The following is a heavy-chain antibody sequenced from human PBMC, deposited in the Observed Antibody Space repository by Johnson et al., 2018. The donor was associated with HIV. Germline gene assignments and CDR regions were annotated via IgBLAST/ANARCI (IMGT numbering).Heavy chain of an antibody. J-gene: IGHJ3*02. CDR2: ISSNGGST. D-gene: IGHD2-2*01. CDR1: GFTFSNYA. V-gene: IGHV3-64*01. CDR3: AKGVVPAAADALDI. Sequence: VLLVESGGGLVQPGGSLRLSCAASGFTFSNYAMHWVRQAPGKGLEYVSAISSNGGSTYYANSVKGRFTISRDNSKNTLYLQMNSLRAEDTAVYYCAKGVVPAAADALDIWGQGTMVTVSS.